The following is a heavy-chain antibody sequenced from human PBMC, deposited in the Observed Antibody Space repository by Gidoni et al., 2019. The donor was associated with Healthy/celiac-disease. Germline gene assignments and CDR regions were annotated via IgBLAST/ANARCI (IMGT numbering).Heavy chain of an antibody. CDR1: GGSFSGYY. D-gene: IGHD3-16*02. CDR3: ARVVGYVWGSYRPMDY. CDR2: INHSGST. V-gene: IGHV4-34*01. J-gene: IGHJ4*02. Sequence: QVQLQQWGAGLLKPSETLSLTCAVYGGSFSGYYWSWIRQPPGKGLEWIGEINHSGSTNYNPSLKSRVTISVDTSKNQFSLKLSSVTAADTAVYYCARVVGYVWGSYRPMDYWGQGTLVTVSS.